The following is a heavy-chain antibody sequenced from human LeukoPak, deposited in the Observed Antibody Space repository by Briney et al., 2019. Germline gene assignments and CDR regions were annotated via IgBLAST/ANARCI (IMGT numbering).Heavy chain of an antibody. D-gene: IGHD6-19*01. Sequence: SETLSLTCAVSGGSISSGNWWSWVRQPPGKGLEWIGYIYYSGSTNYNPSLKSRVTISVDTSKNQFSLKLSSVTAADTAVYYCASFSISVAGHDAFDIWGQGTMVTVSS. CDR2: IYYSGST. CDR1: GGSISSGNW. CDR3: ASFSISVAGHDAFDI. J-gene: IGHJ3*02. V-gene: IGHV4-4*02.